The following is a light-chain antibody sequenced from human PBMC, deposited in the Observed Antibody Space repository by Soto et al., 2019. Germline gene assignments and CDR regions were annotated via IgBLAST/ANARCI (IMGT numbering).Light chain of an antibody. J-gene: IGKJ1*01. CDR2: MAS. Sequence: DIVLTQSPLSLPVTPGEPASISCRSSQSLLWTNGYNYVDWFLQKPGQSPQLLIYMASNRASGGPDRCSCSVSGTGYTLKISRVEGEDVGVYYCMKPEPPPWTFDQGT. CDR1: QSLLWTNGYNY. CDR3: MKPEPPPWT. V-gene: IGKV2-28*01.